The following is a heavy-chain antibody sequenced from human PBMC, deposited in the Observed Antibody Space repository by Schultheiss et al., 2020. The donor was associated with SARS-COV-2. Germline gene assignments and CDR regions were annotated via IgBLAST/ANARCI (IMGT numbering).Heavy chain of an antibody. Sequence: SETLSLTCTVSGGSISSGSYYWSWIRQPAGKGLEWIGRIYTSGSTNYNPSLKSRVTISVDTSKNQFSLKLSSVTAADTAVYYCARDSYDHFDYWGQGTLVTVSS. CDR2: IYTSGST. D-gene: IGHD5-18*01. CDR1: GGSISSGSYY. J-gene: IGHJ4*02. CDR3: ARDSYDHFDY. V-gene: IGHV4-61*02.